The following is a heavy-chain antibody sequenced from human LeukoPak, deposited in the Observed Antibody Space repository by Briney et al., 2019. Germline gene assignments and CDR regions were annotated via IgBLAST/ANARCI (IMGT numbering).Heavy chain of an antibody. V-gene: IGHV3-30*18. CDR1: GFTFSSYG. J-gene: IGHJ4*02. Sequence: GGSLRLSCAASGFTFSSYGMHWVRQAPGKGLEWVAVILYDGSNKYYADSVKGRFTISRDNSKKMLYLQMNSLRAEDTAVYYCAKLKSYYGLGTYYGFDCWGQGTLVTVSS. CDR2: ILYDGSNK. D-gene: IGHD3-10*01. CDR3: AKLKSYYGLGTYYGFDC.